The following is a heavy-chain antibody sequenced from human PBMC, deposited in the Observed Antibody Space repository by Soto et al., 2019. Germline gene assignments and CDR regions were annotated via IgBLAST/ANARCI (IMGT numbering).Heavy chain of an antibody. CDR3: ARGVVVVAASVDWFDP. V-gene: IGHV3-30-3*01. CDR1: GFTFSSYA. CDR2: ISYDGSNK. Sequence: DSGGGVVQPGRSLRLSCAASGFTFSSYAMHWVRQAPGKGLEWVAVISYDGSNKYYADSVKGRFTISRDNSKNTLYLQMNSLRAEDTAVYYCARGVVVVAASVDWFDPWGQGTLVTVSS. D-gene: IGHD2-15*01. J-gene: IGHJ5*02.